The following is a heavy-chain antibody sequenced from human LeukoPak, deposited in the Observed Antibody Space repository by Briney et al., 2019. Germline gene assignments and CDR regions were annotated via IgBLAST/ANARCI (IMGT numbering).Heavy chain of an antibody. V-gene: IGHV1-2*02. CDR3: AREFGDIVVVPAAPLDY. D-gene: IGHD2-2*01. CDR1: GYTFTGYY. CDR2: INPNSGGT. Sequence: ASVKVSCKASGYTFTGYYMHWVRQAPGQGLEWMGWINPNSGGTNYAQKFQGRVTMTRDTSISTAYMELSRLRSDDTAVYYCAREFGDIVVVPAAPLDYWGQGTLVTVSS. J-gene: IGHJ4*02.